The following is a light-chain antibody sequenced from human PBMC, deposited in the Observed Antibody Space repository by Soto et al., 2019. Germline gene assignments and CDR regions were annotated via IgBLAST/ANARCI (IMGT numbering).Light chain of an antibody. CDR2: DVS. V-gene: IGLV2-14*03. Sequence: QSALTQPASVSGSPGQSITISCTGTSSDVGTYNYVSWYQQHPGKAPKVMIYDVSNRPSGVSNRFSGSKSGNTASLTISGRQADDDADYYCSSYTGSSTSVIFGAGTKLTVL. CDR3: SSYTGSSTSVI. CDR1: SSDVGTYNY. J-gene: IGLJ2*01.